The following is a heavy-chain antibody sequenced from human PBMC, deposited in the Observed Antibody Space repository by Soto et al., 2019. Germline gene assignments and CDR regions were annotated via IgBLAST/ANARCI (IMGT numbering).Heavy chain of an antibody. D-gene: IGHD2-2*03. Sequence: SETLSLTCTVSGGSISSYYWSWIRQPPGKGLEWIGYIYYSGSTNSNPSLKSQVTISVDTSKNQFSLKLSSVTAADTAGYYCARGHQFGYCSSTSCSPTNWFDPWGQGTLVTVSS. CDR1: GGSISSYY. CDR2: IYYSGST. V-gene: IGHV4-59*01. CDR3: ARGHQFGYCSSTSCSPTNWFDP. J-gene: IGHJ5*02.